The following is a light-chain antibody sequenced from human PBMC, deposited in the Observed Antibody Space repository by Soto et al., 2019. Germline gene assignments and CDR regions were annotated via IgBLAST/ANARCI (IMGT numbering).Light chain of an antibody. CDR1: QSISSW. CDR3: QQYDDYPLT. Sequence: DIQMTQSPSTLSASVGDRVTITCRASQSISSWLAWYQQKPGKAPKLLIFDVSRLESGVPSRFSGSASGTEFTLTISSLQPDDFATYYCQQYDDYPLTFGGGTKVDIK. V-gene: IGKV1-5*01. CDR2: DVS. J-gene: IGKJ4*01.